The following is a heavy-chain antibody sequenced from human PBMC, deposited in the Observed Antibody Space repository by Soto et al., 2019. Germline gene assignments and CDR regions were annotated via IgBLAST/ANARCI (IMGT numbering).Heavy chain of an antibody. CDR3: ARHSNEYRKSLDY. J-gene: IGHJ4*02. D-gene: IGHD1-1*01. V-gene: IGHV4-59*08. CDR1: GGSISSYY. CDR2: IYYSGST. Sequence: SETLSLTCTVSGGSISSYYWSWIRQPPGKGLGWIGYIYYSGSTNSNPSLKSRVTISVDTSKNQFSLKLSSVTAADTAVYYCARHSNEYRKSLDYWGQGTLVTVSS.